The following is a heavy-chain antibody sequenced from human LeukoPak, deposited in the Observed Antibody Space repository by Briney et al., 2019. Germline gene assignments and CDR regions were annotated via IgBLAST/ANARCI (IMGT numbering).Heavy chain of an antibody. CDR2: IYTSGNT. D-gene: IGHD3-22*01. CDR1: GGSISSYY. Sequence: PSQTLSLTCTVPGGSISSYYWSWIRQPAGKGLEWIGRIYTSGNTNYNPSLKSRVTISVDKSKNQFSLKLSSVTAADTAVYYCARAGRYDSCGMGIFDYWGHGTSLAVSS. J-gene: IGHJ4*03. V-gene: IGHV4-4*07. CDR3: ARAGRYDSCGMGIFDY.